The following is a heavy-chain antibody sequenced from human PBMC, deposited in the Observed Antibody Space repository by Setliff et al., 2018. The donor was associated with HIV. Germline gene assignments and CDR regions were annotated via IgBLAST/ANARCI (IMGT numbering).Heavy chain of an antibody. J-gene: IGHJ5*02. CDR1: GGTLSSYG. CDR2: IIPFLGIT. CDR3: ARSSEASVTLGGWFDP. D-gene: IGHD3-16*01. Sequence: SCKASGGTLSSYGVNWVRQSPGQGLEWMGGIIPFLGITTFAQNFQDRVTITADKSSTTVYMELSSLRSEDTAFYYCARSSEASVTLGGWFDPWGQGTLVTVSS. V-gene: IGHV1-69*10.